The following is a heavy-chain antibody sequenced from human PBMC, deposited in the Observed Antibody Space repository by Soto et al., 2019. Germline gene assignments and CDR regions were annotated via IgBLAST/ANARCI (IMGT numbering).Heavy chain of an antibody. V-gene: IGHV3-7*05. D-gene: IGHD2-2*01. CDR2: IKEDGGEK. J-gene: IGHJ6*03. CDR3: ASPCSSTSCYYYYMDV. CDR1: GFTFSSDW. Sequence: GGSLRLSCAASGFTFSSDWMSWVRQAPGKGLEWVANIKEDGGEKNYVDSVKGRFTISRDNAKNSLYLQMNSLRAEDTAVYYCASPCSSTSCYYYYMDVWGKGTTVTVSS.